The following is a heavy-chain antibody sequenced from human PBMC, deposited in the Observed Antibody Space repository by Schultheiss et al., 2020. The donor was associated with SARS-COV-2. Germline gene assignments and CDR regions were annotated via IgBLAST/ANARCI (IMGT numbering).Heavy chain of an antibody. CDR1: GGSISSYYW. Sequence: TLSLTCTVSGGSISSYYWSWIRQPPGKALEWLALIYWNDDKRYSPSLKSRLTITKDTSKNQVVLTMTNMDPVDTATYYCASYVRGVMNWFDPWGQGTLVTVSS. CDR2: IYWNDDK. CDR3: ASYVRGVMNWFDP. D-gene: IGHD3-10*01. J-gene: IGHJ5*02. V-gene: IGHV2-5*01.